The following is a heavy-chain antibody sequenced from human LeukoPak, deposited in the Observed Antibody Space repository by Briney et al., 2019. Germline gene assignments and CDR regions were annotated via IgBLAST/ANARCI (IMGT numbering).Heavy chain of an antibody. V-gene: IGHV1-2*02. CDR2: INPNSGGT. CDR1: GYTLTGYY. CDR3: ARGPIGGLRKGFDI. J-gene: IGHJ4*02. D-gene: IGHD1-26*01. Sequence: ASVKVSCKASGYTLTGYYMHWVRQAPGQGLECMGWINPNSGGTNYAQKFQGRVTMTTDTAVTTAYMDLDGLISDDAAVYFCARGPIGGLRKGFDIWGQGTLVTVSS.